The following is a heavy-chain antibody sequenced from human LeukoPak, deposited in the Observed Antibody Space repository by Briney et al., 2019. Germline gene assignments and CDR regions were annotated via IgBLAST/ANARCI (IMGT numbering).Heavy chain of an antibody. Sequence: SETLSLTCTVSGGSISSGSYYWSWIRQPAGKGLEWIGRIYTSGSTNYNPSLKSRVTISVDTSKNQFSLKLSSVTAADTAVYYCASAYAFGVVTPKFAFDIWGQGTMVTVSS. J-gene: IGHJ3*02. D-gene: IGHD3-3*01. CDR2: IYTSGST. CDR1: GGSISSGSYY. CDR3: ASAYAFGVVTPKFAFDI. V-gene: IGHV4-61*02.